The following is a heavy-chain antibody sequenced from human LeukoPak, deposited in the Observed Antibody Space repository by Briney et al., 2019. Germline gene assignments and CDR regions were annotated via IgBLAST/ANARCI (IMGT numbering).Heavy chain of an antibody. Sequence: GASVKVSCKASGYTFTGYYMHWVRQAPGQGLEWMGRINPNSGGTNYAQKFHGRVTMTRDTSISTAYMELSRLRSDDTAVYYCASWGQDYYGSVFFDYWGQGTLVTVSS. V-gene: IGHV1-2*06. CDR2: INPNSGGT. J-gene: IGHJ4*02. CDR1: GYTFTGYY. CDR3: ASWGQDYYGSVFFDY. D-gene: IGHD3-10*01.